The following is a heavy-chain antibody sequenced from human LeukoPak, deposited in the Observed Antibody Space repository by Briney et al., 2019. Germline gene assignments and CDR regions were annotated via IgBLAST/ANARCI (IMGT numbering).Heavy chain of an antibody. Sequence: TLSLTCAVSGGSISSGGYSWSWIRQPPGKGLEWIWYIYHSGSTYYNPSLKSRVTISVDTSKNQFSLKLSSVTAADTAVYYCARDHAGSSWYFPFDPWGQGTLVTVSS. V-gene: IGHV4-30-2*05. CDR3: ARDHAGSSWYFPFDP. CDR2: IYHSGST. CDR1: GGSISSGGYS. J-gene: IGHJ5*02. D-gene: IGHD6-13*01.